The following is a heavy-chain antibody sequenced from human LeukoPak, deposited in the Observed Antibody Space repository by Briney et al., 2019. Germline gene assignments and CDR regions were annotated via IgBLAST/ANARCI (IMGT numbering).Heavy chain of an antibody. J-gene: IGHJ4*02. CDR2: ISYDGSNK. CDR3: VGDQVDDTGYLR. D-gene: IGHD5-12*01. Sequence: GRSLRLSCAASGFTFSSYGMHWVRQAPGKGLEWVAVISYDGSNKYYADSVKGRFTISRDNSKNTLYPQMNSLRAEDTAVYYCVGDQVDDTGYLRWGQGTRVTVSA. V-gene: IGHV3-30*03. CDR1: GFTFSSYG.